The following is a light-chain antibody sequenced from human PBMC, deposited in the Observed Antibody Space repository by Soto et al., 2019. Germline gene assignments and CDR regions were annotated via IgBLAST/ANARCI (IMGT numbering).Light chain of an antibody. CDR3: SSFTSRADVI. CDR2: EVT. J-gene: IGLJ2*01. V-gene: IGLV2-14*01. Sequence: QSSLTQPASVSGSPGQSITFSCTGTRSDIGGYNYVSWYQQHPGKVPKLIISEVTNRPSGVSIRFSGSKSGNTASLTISGLQTEDEADYYCSSFTSRADVIFGGGTKLTVL. CDR1: RSDIGGYNY.